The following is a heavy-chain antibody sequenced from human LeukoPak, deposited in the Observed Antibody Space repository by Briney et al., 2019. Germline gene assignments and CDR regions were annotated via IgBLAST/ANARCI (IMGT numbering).Heavy chain of an antibody. CDR3: GRTCSSSRCYMVH. D-gene: IGHD2-2*02. J-gene: IGHJ4*02. V-gene: IGHV1-18*01. CDR2: VNLYNGNT. Sequence: ASVKVSCKASGYTFAKYGITWVRQATGQGLEWMRWVNLYNGNTNYAQNLQGRVTLTRDTSTSTAYMELRSLRSDDTAVDYCGRTCSSSRCYMVHWGQGTLVTVSS. CDR1: GYTFAKYG.